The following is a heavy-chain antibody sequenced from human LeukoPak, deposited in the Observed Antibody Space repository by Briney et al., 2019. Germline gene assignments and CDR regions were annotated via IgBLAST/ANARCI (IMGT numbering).Heavy chain of an antibody. D-gene: IGHD7-27*01. V-gene: IGHV1-3*01. Sequence: GASVKVSCKASGYTFTSYAMHWVRQAPGQRLEWMGWINAGNGNTKYSQKFQGRVTITRDTSASTAYMELSSLRSEDTAVYYCARDRGGTNWGPFDYWGQGTLVTVSS. J-gene: IGHJ4*02. CDR3: ARDRGGTNWGPFDY. CDR2: INAGNGNT. CDR1: GYTFTSYA.